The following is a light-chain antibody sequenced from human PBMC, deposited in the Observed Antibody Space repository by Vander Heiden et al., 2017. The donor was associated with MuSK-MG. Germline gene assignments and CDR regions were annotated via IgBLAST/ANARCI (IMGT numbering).Light chain of an antibody. CDR2: AAS. J-gene: IGKJ4*01. V-gene: IGKV1-39*01. CDR1: QSIARY. CDR3: QQSDSTFPLT. Sequence: DIQMTQSPSSLSASVGDRVTITCRASQSIARYLNWYQQKPGKAPELLIYAASTLHSGVPSRFSGGGSETDFTLTITSLQPEDFATYYCQQSDSTFPLTFGGGTRVEIK.